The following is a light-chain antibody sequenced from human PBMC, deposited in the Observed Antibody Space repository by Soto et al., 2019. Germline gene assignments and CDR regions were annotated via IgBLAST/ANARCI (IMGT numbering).Light chain of an antibody. CDR3: QQHAHWPLT. Sequence: TQSPSSLSASVGDRVTLSCRASQSVGNNLAWYQQKPGQAPGLLIYEASTRATGIPARFSGSGSGTDFTLTISSLEPEDFAVYYCQQHAHWPLTFGGGTKVEIK. V-gene: IGKV3-11*01. CDR2: EAS. J-gene: IGKJ4*01. CDR1: QSVGNN.